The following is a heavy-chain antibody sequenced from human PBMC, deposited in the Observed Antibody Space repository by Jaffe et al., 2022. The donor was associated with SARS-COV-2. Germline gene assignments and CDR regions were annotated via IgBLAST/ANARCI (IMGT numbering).Heavy chain of an antibody. Sequence: EVQLVESGGGLVQPGGSLRLSCAASGFTFSNYWMSWVRQAPGKGLEWVAIIKQDGSEKNYVDSVKGRFTISRDNAKNSLYLQMNSLRVEDTAVYYCARGRGDYWGQGTLVSVSS. CDR2: IKQDGSEK. J-gene: IGHJ4*02. CDR1: GFTFSNYW. D-gene: IGHD3-10*01. CDR3: ARGRGDY. V-gene: IGHV3-7*01.